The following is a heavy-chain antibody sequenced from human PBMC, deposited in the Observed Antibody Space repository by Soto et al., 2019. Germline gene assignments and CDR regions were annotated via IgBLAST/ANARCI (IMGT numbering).Heavy chain of an antibody. CDR3: TKNLFA. Sequence: PSETLSLPYTVSGDSISGTNRWSWVRQPPGKGLEWIGEIYGGGTTNYNPSLKSRVTISVDKSKNHFSLNLNSVAAADTGVYYCTKNLFAWGQGMLVTVSS. J-gene: IGHJ5*02. CDR2: IYGGGTT. V-gene: IGHV4-4*02. D-gene: IGHD3-3*01. CDR1: GDSISGTNR.